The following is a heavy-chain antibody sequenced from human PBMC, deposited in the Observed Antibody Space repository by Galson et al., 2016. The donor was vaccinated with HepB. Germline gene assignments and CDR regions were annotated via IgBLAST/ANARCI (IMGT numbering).Heavy chain of an antibody. CDR2: FHISGNT. D-gene: IGHD3-16*01. V-gene: IGHV4-61*09. J-gene: IGHJ4*02. CDR1: GGSIRSGSYQ. CDR3: AKGLVSSVAGGVFFDY. Sequence: TLSLTCSVSGGSIRSGSYQWTWIRQPAGKGLEWIGHFHISGNTRYNPSLESRVTISADTAKNEISLRLTSVTAADTAVYYCAKGLVSSVAGGVFFDYWGQGAQVSVSS.